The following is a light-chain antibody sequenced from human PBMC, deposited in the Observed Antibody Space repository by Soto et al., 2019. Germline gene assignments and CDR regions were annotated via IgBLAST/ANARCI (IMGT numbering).Light chain of an antibody. Sequence: EIVLTQSPGTLSLSPGERATLSCRASQSVSSTYLAWYQQNPGQAPRLLISGASSRATGIPDRFSGSGSGTDFTLTISRLQPEDFAVCFCEQYGSSSYTFGQGTKVEIK. J-gene: IGKJ2*01. CDR3: EQYGSSSYT. CDR2: GAS. CDR1: QSVSSTY. V-gene: IGKV3-20*01.